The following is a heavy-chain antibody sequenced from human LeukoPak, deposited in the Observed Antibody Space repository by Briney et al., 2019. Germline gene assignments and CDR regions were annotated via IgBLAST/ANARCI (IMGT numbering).Heavy chain of an antibody. D-gene: IGHD5-12*01. CDR3: ARRKYSADYNGVDV. V-gene: IGHV1-18*01. Sequence: ASVKVSCKASGYTFSSYGINWVRLAPGRGPEWMASINPQKRDTHYAQNFQGRGTVTAGTSTNTAYMELRSLRSDDTAIYYCARRKYSADYNGVDVWGQGTTVTVSS. CDR2: INPQKRDT. J-gene: IGHJ6*02. CDR1: GYTFSSYG.